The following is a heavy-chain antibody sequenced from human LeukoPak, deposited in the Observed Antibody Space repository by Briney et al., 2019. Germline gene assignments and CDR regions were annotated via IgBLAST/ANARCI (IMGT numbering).Heavy chain of an antibody. CDR3: ARDILAYCGGDCYPAFGY. CDR1: GFTFSSYG. Sequence: GGSLRLSCAASGFTFSSYGMHWVRQAPGKGLEWVAVIWYDGSNKYYADSVKGRFTISRDNSKNTLYLQMNSLRAEGTAVYYCARDILAYCGGDCYPAFGYWGQGTLVTVSS. J-gene: IGHJ4*02. V-gene: IGHV3-33*01. D-gene: IGHD2-21*02. CDR2: IWYDGSNK.